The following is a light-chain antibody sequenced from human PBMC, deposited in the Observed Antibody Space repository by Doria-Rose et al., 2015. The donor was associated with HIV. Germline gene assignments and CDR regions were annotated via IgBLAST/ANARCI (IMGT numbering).Light chain of an antibody. CDR1: QSFRSTC. CDR3: HQYGTSWT. V-gene: IGKV3-20*01. Sequence: EIVLTQSPGTLSLSPGERATLSCRASQSFRSTCLAWYQQKPGQAPSLLIYDGSTRATGIPDRFSASGSGTDFTLTINRLEPEDFALYYCHQYGTSWTFGQGTKVEI. CDR2: DGS. J-gene: IGKJ1*01.